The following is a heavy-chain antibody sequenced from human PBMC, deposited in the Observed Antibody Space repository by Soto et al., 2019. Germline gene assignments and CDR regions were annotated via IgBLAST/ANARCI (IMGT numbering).Heavy chain of an antibody. CDR3: AKDLLIAAAAQKFDY. Sequence: GGFLRLSCAASGFTFSSYAMSWVRQAPGKGLEWVSAISGSGGSTYYADSVKGRFTISRDNSKNTLYLQMNSLRAEDTAVYYCAKDLLIAAAAQKFDYWGQGTLVTVSS. V-gene: IGHV3-23*01. D-gene: IGHD6-13*01. CDR2: ISGSGGST. J-gene: IGHJ4*02. CDR1: GFTFSSYA.